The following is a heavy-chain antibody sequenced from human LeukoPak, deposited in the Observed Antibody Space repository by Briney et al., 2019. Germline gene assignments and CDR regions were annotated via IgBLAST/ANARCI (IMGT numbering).Heavy chain of an antibody. CDR1: GGSFSGYY. Sequence: KPSETLSLTCAVYGGSFSGYYWSWIRQPPGKGLEWIGEINHSGSTNYNPSLKSRVTISVDTSKNQFSLKLSSVTAADTALYYCARDATMMGNYFNYWGQGTLVTVSS. CDR2: INHSGST. J-gene: IGHJ4*02. CDR3: ARDATMMGNYFNY. D-gene: IGHD5-12*01. V-gene: IGHV4-34*01.